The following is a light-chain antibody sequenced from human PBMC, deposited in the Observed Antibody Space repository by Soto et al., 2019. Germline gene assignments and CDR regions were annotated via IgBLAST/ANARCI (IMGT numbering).Light chain of an antibody. CDR3: AAWDDSLNGPV. CDR1: NSNIGSNT. J-gene: IGLJ2*01. V-gene: IGLV1-44*01. Sequence: QSVLTQPPSASGTPGQRVTISCSGSNSNIGSNTVNWYQQLPGTAPKLLIYSDNQRPSGAPDRFSGSKSGTSASLAISGLQSEDETDYYCAAWDDSLNGPVFGGGTKLTVL. CDR2: SDN.